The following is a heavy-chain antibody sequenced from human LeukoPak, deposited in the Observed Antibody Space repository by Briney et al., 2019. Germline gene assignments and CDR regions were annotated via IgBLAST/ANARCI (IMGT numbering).Heavy chain of an antibody. Sequence: GRSLRLSCAVSGFNFDDYAMHWVRQAPGRGLEWVSGINWKTGNRIYADSVKGRFTISRDNAKNSLYLQMSSLRAEDTALYYCTRRAARWQFDLWDRGTLLTVSS. CDR2: INWKTGNR. V-gene: IGHV3-9*01. CDR3: TRRAARWQFDL. D-gene: IGHD5-24*01. CDR1: GFNFDDYA. J-gene: IGHJ2*01.